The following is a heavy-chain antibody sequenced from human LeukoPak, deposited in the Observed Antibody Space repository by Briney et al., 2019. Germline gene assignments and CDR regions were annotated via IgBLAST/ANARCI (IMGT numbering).Heavy chain of an antibody. J-gene: IGHJ4*02. CDR2: ISPSGGNT. D-gene: IGHD3-22*01. V-gene: IGHV3-23*01. Sequence: GGSLRLSCAASGFTFSDYGMHWVRQAPGKGLEWVSAISPSGGNTFYSASVKGRFTISRDNSRNTLSLQMNSLRAEDTAVYYCEKDSSLPYEITDWGQGTLVTVSS. CDR3: EKDSSLPYEITD. CDR1: GFTFSDYG.